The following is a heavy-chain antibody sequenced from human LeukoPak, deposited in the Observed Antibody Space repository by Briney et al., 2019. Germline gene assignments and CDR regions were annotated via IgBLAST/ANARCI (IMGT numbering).Heavy chain of an antibody. J-gene: IGHJ4*02. D-gene: IGHD2-21*01. CDR3: ARDLLFDY. Sequence: PGGSLRLSCAASGFTFSSYAMHWVRQAPGKGLEWVATISYDVINTYYADSVKGRFTISRDNSKNTLYLQMNSLRPEDTAVYYCARDLLFDYRGQGTLVTVSS. V-gene: IGHV3-30-3*01. CDR1: GFTFSSYA. CDR2: ISYDVINT.